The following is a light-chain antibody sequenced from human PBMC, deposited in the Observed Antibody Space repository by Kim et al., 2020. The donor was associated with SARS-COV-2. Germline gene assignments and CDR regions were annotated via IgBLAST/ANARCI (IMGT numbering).Light chain of an antibody. Sequence: DFQMTQSPSTLSACVGDRVTITCRASQSFTDWLAWYQQKPGKPPNLLIYKVSTLKSGVPSRFSGSGSGTEFTLTISSLQHGDCATYYLLQYGFYSFGQGTKVDIK. V-gene: IGKV1-5*03. CDR1: QSFTDW. CDR3: LQYGFYS. J-gene: IGKJ1*01. CDR2: KVS.